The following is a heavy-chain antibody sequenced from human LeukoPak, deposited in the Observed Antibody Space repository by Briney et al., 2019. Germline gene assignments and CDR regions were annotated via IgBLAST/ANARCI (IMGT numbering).Heavy chain of an antibody. J-gene: IGHJ3*02. D-gene: IGHD3-9*01. Sequence: ASVKVSCKASGYTFTSYYMHWVRQAPGQGLEWMGIINPSGGSTSYAQKFQGRVTMTRNTSISTAYMELSSLRSEDTAVYYCARVTGYYDILTGYPIDAFDIWGQGTMVTVSS. V-gene: IGHV1-46*01. CDR1: GYTFTSYY. CDR2: INPSGGST. CDR3: ARVTGYYDILTGYPIDAFDI.